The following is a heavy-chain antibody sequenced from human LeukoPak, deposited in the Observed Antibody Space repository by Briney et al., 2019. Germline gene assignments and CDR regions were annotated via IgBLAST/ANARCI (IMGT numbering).Heavy chain of an antibody. D-gene: IGHD2-15*01. CDR2: ISGIGDRT. V-gene: IGHV3-23*01. Sequence: PGGSLRLSCAASGFTFSSYAMSWVRQAPGKGLEWVSAISGIGDRTYYVDSVKGRLTISRDNSKNRVYLQMNSLRAEDTAVYHCAKEPICGGGSCYSRCFDFWGQGTLVTVSS. CDR3: AKEPICGGGSCYSRCFDF. CDR1: GFTFSSYA. J-gene: IGHJ4*02.